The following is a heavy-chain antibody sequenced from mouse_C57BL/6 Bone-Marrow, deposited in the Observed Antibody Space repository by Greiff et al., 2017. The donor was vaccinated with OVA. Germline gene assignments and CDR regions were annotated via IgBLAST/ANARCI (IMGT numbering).Heavy chain of an antibody. CDR3: ARDGITTVVACDY. V-gene: IGHV1-59*01. Sequence: VQLQQPGAELVRPGTSVKLSCKASGYTFTSYWMHWVKQRPGQGLEWIGVIDPSDSYTNYNQKFKGKATLTVDTSSSTAYMQLSSLTSEDSAVYYCARDGITTVVACDYWGKGTTLTVSS. D-gene: IGHD1-1*01. CDR1: GYTFTSYW. J-gene: IGHJ2*01. CDR2: IDPSDSYT.